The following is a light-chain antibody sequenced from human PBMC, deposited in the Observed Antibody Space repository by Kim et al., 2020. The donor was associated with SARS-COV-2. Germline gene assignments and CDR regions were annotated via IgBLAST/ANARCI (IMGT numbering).Light chain of an antibody. J-gene: IGLJ7*01. V-gene: IGLV8-61*01. CDR2: STN. CDR1: SGSVSTSYY. Sequence: GGTVTLTCGLSSGSVSTSYYPIWYQQTPGQAPRTLIYSTNTRSSGVPDRFSGSILGNKAALTITGAQADDESDYYCVLYMGSGIWVFGGGTQLTVL. CDR3: VLYMGSGIWV.